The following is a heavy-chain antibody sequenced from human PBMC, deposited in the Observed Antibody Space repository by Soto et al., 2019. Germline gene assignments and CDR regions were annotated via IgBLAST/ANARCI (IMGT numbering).Heavy chain of an antibody. J-gene: IGHJ4*02. CDR2: IYYSGST. Sequence: SETLSLTCTVSGGSVSSGSYYWSWIRQPPGKGLEWIGYIYYSGSTNYNPSLKSRVTISVDTSKNQFSLKLSSVTAADTAVYYCARNSGSYYDGVDHWVQGTLVTVSS. CDR1: GGSVSSGSYY. D-gene: IGHD1-26*01. V-gene: IGHV4-61*01. CDR3: ARNSGSYYDGVDH.